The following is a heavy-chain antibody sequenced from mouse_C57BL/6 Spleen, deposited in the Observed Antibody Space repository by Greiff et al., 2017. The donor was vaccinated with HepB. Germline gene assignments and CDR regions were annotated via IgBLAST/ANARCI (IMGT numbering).Heavy chain of an antibody. CDR3: TRWRITTAPWFAY. CDR2: IDPETGGT. CDR1: GYTFTDYE. J-gene: IGHJ3*01. D-gene: IGHD1-2*01. V-gene: IGHV1-15*01. Sequence: QVQLKESGAELVRPGASVTLSCKASGYTFTDYEMHWVKQTPVHGLEWIGAIDPETGGTAYNQKFKGKAILTADKSSSTAYMELRSLTSEDSAVYYCTRWRITTAPWFAYWGQGTLVTVSA.